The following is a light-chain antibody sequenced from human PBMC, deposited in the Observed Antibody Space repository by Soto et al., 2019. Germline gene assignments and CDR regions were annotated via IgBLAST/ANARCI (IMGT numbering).Light chain of an antibody. V-gene: IGLV2-8*01. J-gene: IGLJ2*01. CDR1: SSDVGGYNY. CDR2: EVN. CDR3: SSYSGSNNVV. Sequence: QSALTQPPSESGSPGQSFTISCTGTSSDVGGYNYVSWYQQHPGKAPKLMIYEVNKRPSGVPDRFSGSKSGNTASLTVSGLQGDDEAEYYCSSYSGSNNVVLGGGTKLTVL.